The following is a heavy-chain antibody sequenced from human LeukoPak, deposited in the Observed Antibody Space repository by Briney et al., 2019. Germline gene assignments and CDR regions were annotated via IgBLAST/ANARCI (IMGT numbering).Heavy chain of an antibody. J-gene: IGHJ4*02. D-gene: IGHD2-15*01. Sequence: GGALKLSCAASRFTFSSYGMSWVRQAPGEGLEWVSAIGGSGGGTYYADSVKGRFTISRDNAKNSLYLQMNSLRVEDTAVYYCAREVGIGFFDYWGQGTPVTVSS. CDR2: IGGSGGGT. CDR3: AREVGIGFFDY. CDR1: RFTFSSYG. V-gene: IGHV3-23*01.